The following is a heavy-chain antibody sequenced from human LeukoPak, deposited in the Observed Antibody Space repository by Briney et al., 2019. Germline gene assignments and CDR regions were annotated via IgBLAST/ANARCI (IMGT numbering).Heavy chain of an antibody. CDR3: ARSDYNDYRGLGF. Sequence: ASVKVSCKASGYAFTSYHIHWMRQAPGQGLGWMGIIIPSSGSTTYAQRFQGRVTMTRDTSTSTVYMELSSLTSDDTAVYFCARSDYNDYRGLGFWGQGTLVTVSS. CDR2: IIPSSGST. V-gene: IGHV1-46*01. D-gene: IGHD4-11*01. J-gene: IGHJ4*02. CDR1: GYAFTSYH.